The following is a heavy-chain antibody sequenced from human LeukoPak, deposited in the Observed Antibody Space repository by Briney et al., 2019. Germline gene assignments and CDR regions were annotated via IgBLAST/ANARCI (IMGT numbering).Heavy chain of an antibody. CDR3: AREGSRDFWSGPVYYFDY. J-gene: IGHJ4*02. Sequence: PSETLSLTCTVSGGSISSSSYYWGWIRQPPGKRLEWIGSIYYSGSTYYNPSLKSRVTISVDTSKNPFSLKLSSVTAADTAVYYCAREGSRDFWSGPVYYFDYWGQGTLVTVSS. CDR2: IYYSGST. D-gene: IGHD3-3*01. V-gene: IGHV4-39*07. CDR1: GGSISSSSYY.